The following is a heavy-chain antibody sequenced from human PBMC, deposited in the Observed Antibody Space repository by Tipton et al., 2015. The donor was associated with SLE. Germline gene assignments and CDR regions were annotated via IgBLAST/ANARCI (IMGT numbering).Heavy chain of an antibody. CDR3: ARVDSAWYLEY. D-gene: IGHD6-19*01. V-gene: IGHV4-34*01. CDR2: ISDSGST. CDR1: GGSFSNNY. J-gene: IGHJ4*02. Sequence: TLSLTCAVYGGSFSNNYWWGWVRQPPGKGLEWIGEISDSGSTNYNPSLKSRVTISVDTSKNQFSLKLSSVTAADTAVYYCARVDSAWYLEYWGQGTLVTVSS.